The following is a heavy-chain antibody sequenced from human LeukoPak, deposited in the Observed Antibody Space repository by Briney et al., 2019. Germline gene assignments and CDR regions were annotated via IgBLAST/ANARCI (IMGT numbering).Heavy chain of an antibody. D-gene: IGHD4-17*01. CDR1: GFTFINYG. CDR3: AKNSALSSYAGLDY. J-gene: IGHJ4*02. V-gene: IGHV3-23*01. CDR2: ISGVGGDI. Sequence: GGSLRVSCAASGFTFINYGMSWVRQAPGKGLEGVSVISGVGGDIYYADFVKGRFTISRYNSESTLYLQMNSLRSEDTAVYYCAKNSALSSYAGLDYWGQGTLVIVSS.